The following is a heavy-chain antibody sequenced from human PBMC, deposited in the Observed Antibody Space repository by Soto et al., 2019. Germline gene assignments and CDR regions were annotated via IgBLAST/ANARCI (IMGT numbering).Heavy chain of an antibody. CDR3: TRDASRDSSARGWFDP. Sequence: EVQLVESGGGLVKPGGSLRLSCAASGFTFRSITMNWVRQAPGKGLEWVSTISSNSAYIYYTDAVRGRFTISRDNAKNSLHQPMNSLRAEDTAVYYCTRDASRDSSARGWFDPWGPGTLVTVSS. J-gene: IGHJ5*02. CDR2: ISSNSAYI. CDR1: GFTFRSIT. V-gene: IGHV3-21*02. D-gene: IGHD6-13*01.